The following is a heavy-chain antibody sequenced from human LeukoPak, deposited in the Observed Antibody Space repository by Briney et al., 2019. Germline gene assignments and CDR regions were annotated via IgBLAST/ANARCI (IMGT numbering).Heavy chain of an antibody. V-gene: IGHV1-24*01. CDR3: ARDRGVPVVFDY. J-gene: IGHJ4*02. D-gene: IGHD3-10*01. CDR2: FIPEKGEA. Sequence: ASVKVSCKVSGYTLSELSIHWLRQAPGKGLEWMGGFIPEKGEAVYTQKFQGRVTMTEDTSSDTAYMELSGLRSEDTAVYYCARDRGVPVVFDYWGQGTLVTVSS. CDR1: GYTLSELS.